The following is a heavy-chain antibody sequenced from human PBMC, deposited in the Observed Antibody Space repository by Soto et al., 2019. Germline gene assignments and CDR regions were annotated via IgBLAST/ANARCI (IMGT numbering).Heavy chain of an antibody. CDR3: ARSLPSSQVDY. CDR2: IIPILGIA. CDR1: GGTFSSYT. Sequence: SVKVSCKASGGTFSSYTISWVRQAPGQGLEWMGRIIPILGIANYAQKFQGRVTITADKSTSTAYMELSSLRSEDTAVYYCARSLPSSQVDYWGQGTLVTVSS. D-gene: IGHD6-19*01. V-gene: IGHV1-69*02. J-gene: IGHJ4*02.